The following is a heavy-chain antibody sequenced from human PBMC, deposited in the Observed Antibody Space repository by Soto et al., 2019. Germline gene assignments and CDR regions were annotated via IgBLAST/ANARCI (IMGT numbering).Heavy chain of an antibody. CDR2: IYPGDSDT. CDR3: AGAPNWNVHFDI. CDR1: GYNFTSYW. V-gene: IGHV5-51*01. D-gene: IGHD1-1*01. J-gene: IGHJ3*02. Sequence: GESLKISCKGSGYNFTSYWIGWGRQMPGKGLEWMGIIYPGDSDTRYSPSFQGQVTTSADKSISTAYLQWSSLKASDTAMYYGAGAPNWNVHFDIWGQGTMVTVSS.